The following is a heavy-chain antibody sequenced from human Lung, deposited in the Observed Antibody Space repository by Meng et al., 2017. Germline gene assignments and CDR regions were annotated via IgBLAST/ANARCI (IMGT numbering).Heavy chain of an antibody. J-gene: IGHJ4*02. V-gene: IGHV4-34*01. Sequence: QVQLKQGGAGLWRHAENLSLTCAVIGGSISGSYWSWIRQSPWKGLEWIGKINHGGSTNYNPSLESRVTISVDTPKNQFSLRLTSITVAVTAVYYCARERHSTIIRGVIDFWGQGALVTVSS. CDR2: INHGGST. CDR3: ARERHSTIIRGVIDF. D-gene: IGHD3-10*01. CDR1: GGSISGSY.